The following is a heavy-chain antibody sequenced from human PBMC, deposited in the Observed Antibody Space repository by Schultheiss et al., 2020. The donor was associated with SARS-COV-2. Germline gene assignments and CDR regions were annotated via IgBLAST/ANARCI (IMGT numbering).Heavy chain of an antibody. Sequence: GGSLRLSCAASGFTFSSYAMHWVRQAPGKGLVWVSRINSDGSSTGYADSVKGRFTISRDNSKNTLYLQMNSLRAEDTAVYYCAKTLWLLRYYYYGMDVWGQGTTVTVSS. V-gene: IGHV3-74*01. CDR3: AKTLWLLRYYYYGMDV. J-gene: IGHJ6*02. CDR2: INSDGSST. CDR1: GFTFSSYA. D-gene: IGHD3-22*01.